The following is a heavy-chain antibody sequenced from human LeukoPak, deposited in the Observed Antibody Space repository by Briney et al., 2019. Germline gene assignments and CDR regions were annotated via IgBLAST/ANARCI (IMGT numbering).Heavy chain of an antibody. Sequence: SETLSLTCAVYGGSFSGYYWSWIRQPPGKGLEWIGYIYYSGSTNYNPSLKSRVTISVDTSKNQFSLKLSSVTAADTAVYYCARVRSGYYYDFDYWGQGTLVTVSS. J-gene: IGHJ4*02. D-gene: IGHD3-22*01. V-gene: IGHV4-59*01. CDR1: GGSFSGYY. CDR2: IYYSGST. CDR3: ARVRSGYYYDFDY.